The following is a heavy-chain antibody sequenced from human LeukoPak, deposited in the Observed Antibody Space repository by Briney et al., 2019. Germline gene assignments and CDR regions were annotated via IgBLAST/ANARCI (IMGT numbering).Heavy chain of an antibody. CDR1: GGSLSSTRCY. V-gene: IGHV4-39*01. Sequence: SGTLSLTCTVSGGSLSSTRCYWGWIRQPPGKGLEWIGSIYYSGTTYNNPSLKSRVTISIDTSKNQFSLKLRSVTAADTALYYCARYWGYNSNRSLDSWGQGALVTVSS. J-gene: IGHJ4*02. D-gene: IGHD4-11*01. CDR3: ARYWGYNSNRSLDS. CDR2: IYYSGTT.